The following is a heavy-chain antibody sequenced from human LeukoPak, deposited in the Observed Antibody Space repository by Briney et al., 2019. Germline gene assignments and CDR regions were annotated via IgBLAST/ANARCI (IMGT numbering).Heavy chain of an antibody. Sequence: SVKVSCKASGGTFSSYAISWVRQAPGQGLEWMGGIIPIFGTANYAQKFQGRVTITADESTSTAYMELSSLRSEDTAVYYCARVSVIAINWFDPWGQGTLVTVSS. CDR2: IIPIFGTA. CDR1: GGTFSSYA. D-gene: IGHD2-21*01. CDR3: ARVSVIAINWFDP. J-gene: IGHJ5*02. V-gene: IGHV1-69*01.